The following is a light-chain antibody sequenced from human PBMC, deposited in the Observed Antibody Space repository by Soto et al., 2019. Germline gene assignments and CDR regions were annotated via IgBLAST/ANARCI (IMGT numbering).Light chain of an antibody. V-gene: IGKV3D-7*01. CDR3: QQDYNLRMYT. CDR1: QSVSSSY. Sequence: PGERVTLSCRASQSVSSSYLTLYQQKPGQAPRLLIYGASTRATSIPARFSGSGSGTDFTLTISSLQPEDFAVYYCQQDYNLRMYTFGQGTKLEIK. J-gene: IGKJ2*01. CDR2: GAS.